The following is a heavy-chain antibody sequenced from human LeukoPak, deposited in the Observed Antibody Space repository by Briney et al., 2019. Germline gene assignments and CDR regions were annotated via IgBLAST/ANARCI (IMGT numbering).Heavy chain of an antibody. Sequence: GGSLRLSCVASGFTFRIYGMNWVRQAPGKGPEWVSYISHTSDSILYADSVKGRFTMSRDNAKKSLYLQMNSLRAEDSAVYYCARATRNGYDYWGQGTLVTGSS. CDR2: ISHTSDSI. D-gene: IGHD5-24*01. V-gene: IGHV3-48*01. CDR3: ARATRNGYDY. CDR1: GFTFRIYG. J-gene: IGHJ4*02.